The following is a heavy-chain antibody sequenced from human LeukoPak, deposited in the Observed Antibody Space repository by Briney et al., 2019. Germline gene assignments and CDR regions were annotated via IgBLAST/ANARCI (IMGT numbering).Heavy chain of an antibody. CDR1: GFTFTSYG. Sequence: GGSLRLSCVASGFTFTSYGMHRVRQTPGKGLQWLAVVSYGGDNKYYSNSVRGRFAISRDNSKNTLYLQMNSLRAEDTAVYYCARDREWTAAAVPGYWGQGTLVTVSS. D-gene: IGHD6-13*01. CDR2: VSYGGDNK. V-gene: IGHV3-30*19. CDR3: ARDREWTAAAVPGY. J-gene: IGHJ4*02.